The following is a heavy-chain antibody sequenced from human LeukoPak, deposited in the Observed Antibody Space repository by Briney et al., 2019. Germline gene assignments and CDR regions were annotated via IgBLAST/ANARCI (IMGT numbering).Heavy chain of an antibody. D-gene: IGHD3-22*01. Sequence: PGRSLRLSCTASGFTFVDYAMSWFRQAPGKGLEWGGFIRSKAYGGTTEYASSGKGRFTISRDDSKSIAYLQMNSLKPEDTAVYYCTRTRTYYYDSSGYYSQGYWGQGTLVTVSS. V-gene: IGHV3-49*03. CDR2: IRSKAYGGTT. J-gene: IGHJ4*02. CDR1: GFTFVDYA. CDR3: TRTRTYYYDSSGYYSQGY.